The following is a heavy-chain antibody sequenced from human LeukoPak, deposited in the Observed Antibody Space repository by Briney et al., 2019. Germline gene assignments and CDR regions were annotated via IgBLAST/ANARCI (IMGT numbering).Heavy chain of an antibody. Sequence: GGSLRLSCAASGFTFSAFAMHWARQAPGKGPEWAAAISYDASNKYYAVSVRGRFTISRDNSRNTLFLQMNSLRADDTAVYYCARGTTDIVAEISDAFDIWGQGTVVTVSS. CDR2: ISYDASNK. CDR3: ARGTTDIVAEISDAFDI. D-gene: IGHD5-12*01. J-gene: IGHJ3*02. CDR1: GFTFSAFA. V-gene: IGHV3-30-3*01.